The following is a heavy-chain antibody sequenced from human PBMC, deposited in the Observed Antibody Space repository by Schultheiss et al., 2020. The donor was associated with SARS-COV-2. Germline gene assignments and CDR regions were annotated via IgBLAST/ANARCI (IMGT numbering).Heavy chain of an antibody. V-gene: IGHV1-8*02. CDR2: INPNSGNT. Sequence: ASVKVSCKASGYTFTGYYMHWVRQAPGQGLEWMGWINPNSGNTGYAQKFQGRVTMTRNTSISTAYMELSSLRSEDTAVYYCARGTVADDAFDIWGQGTMVTVSS. D-gene: IGHD6-19*01. J-gene: IGHJ3*02. CDR1: GYTFTGYY. CDR3: ARGTVADDAFDI.